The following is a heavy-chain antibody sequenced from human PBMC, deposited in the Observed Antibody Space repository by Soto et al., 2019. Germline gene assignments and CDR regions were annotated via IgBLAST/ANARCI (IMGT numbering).Heavy chain of an antibody. V-gene: IGHV3-23*01. CDR1: GFTFDTYA. CDR3: ARDLGVVVTTTTSHWFDP. D-gene: IGHD2-15*01. Sequence: PGGSLRLSCAASGFTFDTYAMSWVRQAPGKGLEWVSAISGSGAKTYYADSVKGRFTISRDNSKDTLYLQMNSLRAEDTAVYYCARDLGVVVTTTTSHWFDPWGQGTLVTVSS. CDR2: ISGSGAKT. J-gene: IGHJ5*02.